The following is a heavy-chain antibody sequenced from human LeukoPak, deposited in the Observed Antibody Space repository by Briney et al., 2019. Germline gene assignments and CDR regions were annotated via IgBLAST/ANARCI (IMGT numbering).Heavy chain of an antibody. CDR1: GYTFTNYD. D-gene: IGHD1-26*01. CDR2: MNPDNGNT. J-gene: IGHJ4*02. Sequence: ASVKVSCKASGYTFTNYDINWVRQATGQGLEWMGWMNPDNGNTGYAQKFQGRVTMTRNTSISTAYMELSSLRSEDTAVYYCARGTTRNYGDFDYWGQGTLVNVSS. V-gene: IGHV1-8*01. CDR3: ARGTTRNYGDFDY.